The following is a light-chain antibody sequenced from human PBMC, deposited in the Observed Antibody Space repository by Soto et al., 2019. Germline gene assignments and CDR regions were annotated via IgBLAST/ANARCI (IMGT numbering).Light chain of an antibody. CDR3: QQYNSYSWT. Sequence: DIQMTQSPSTLSGSVGDRVTITCRASQTISSWLAWYQQKPGKAPKLLIYKASSLESGVPSRFSVSGSGTEFTLTISSLQPDDFATYYCQQYNSYSWTFGQGTKVDIK. CDR2: KAS. J-gene: IGKJ1*01. V-gene: IGKV1-5*03. CDR1: QTISSW.